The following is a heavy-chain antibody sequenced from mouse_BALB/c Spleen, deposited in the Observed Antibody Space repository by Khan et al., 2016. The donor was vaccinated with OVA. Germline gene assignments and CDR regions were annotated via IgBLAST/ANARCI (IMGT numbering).Heavy chain of an antibody. J-gene: IGHJ2*01. CDR1: GFSLTSYG. CDR2: IWAGGST. CDR3: ARLEDR. V-gene: IGHV2-9*02. Sequence: QVQLKQSGPGLVAPSQSLSITCTVSGFSLTSYGVHWVRQPPGKGLEWLGVIWAGGSTHYNSALMSRLSISKDNSKSQVFLKMNSRQTDDTAMYYCARLEDRWGQGTTLTVSS.